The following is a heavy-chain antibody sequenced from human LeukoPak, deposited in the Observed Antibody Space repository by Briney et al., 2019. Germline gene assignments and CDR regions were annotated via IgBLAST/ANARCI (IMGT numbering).Heavy chain of an antibody. V-gene: IGHV1-2*02. CDR2: INPNSGGT. D-gene: IGHD6-13*01. CDR1: GYTFTGYY. Sequence: GASVKVSCEASGYTFTGYYMHWVRQAPGQGLEWMGWINPNSGGTNYAQKFQGRVTMTRDTSISTAYMELSRLRSDDTAVYYCAREDSAAGTVFDYWGQGTLVTVSS. J-gene: IGHJ4*02. CDR3: AREDSAAGTVFDY.